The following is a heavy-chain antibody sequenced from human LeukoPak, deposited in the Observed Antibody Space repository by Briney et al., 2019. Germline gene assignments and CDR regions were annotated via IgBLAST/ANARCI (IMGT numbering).Heavy chain of an antibody. CDR3: ARHIYRTFYFDY. CDR2: TFYNGNT. J-gene: IGHJ4*02. D-gene: IGHD1-14*01. Sequence: SETLSLTCTVSGGSISSYYWSWIRQPPGKGLEWIGYTFYNGNTNCNPSLKSRVTISLDSAKNQFSLKLSSVTAADTAVYYCARHIYRTFYFDYWGQGALVIVSS. V-gene: IGHV4-59*08. CDR1: GGSISSYY.